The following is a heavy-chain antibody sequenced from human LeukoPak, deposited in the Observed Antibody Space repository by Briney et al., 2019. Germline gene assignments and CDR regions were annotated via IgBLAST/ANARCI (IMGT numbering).Heavy chain of an antibody. V-gene: IGHV3-53*05. CDR3: AREDFWSGYYRAY. CDR2: IYNGGST. J-gene: IGHJ4*02. D-gene: IGHD3-3*01. CDR1: GFTVSRNY. Sequence: GGSLRLSCAASGFTVSRNYMSWVRQAPGKGREWVSVIYNGGSTYYADSVKGRFPISRDNSKNTLYLQMNSLRAEDTAVYYCAREDFWSGYYRAYWGQGTLVTVSS.